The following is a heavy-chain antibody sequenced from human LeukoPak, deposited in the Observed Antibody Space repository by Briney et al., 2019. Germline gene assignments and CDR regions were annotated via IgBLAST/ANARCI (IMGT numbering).Heavy chain of an antibody. Sequence: SETLSLTCSVSDGSISSGYYYWAWIRQPPGKGPEWIGSIYYSGTTYPNPSLKSRVTISVDTSKNQFSLKLSSVTAADTAVYYCARDLRLRRYFDYWGQGTLVTVSS. D-gene: IGHD4-17*01. CDR3: ARDLRLRRYFDY. CDR2: IYYSGTT. J-gene: IGHJ4*02. V-gene: IGHV4-39*02. CDR1: DGSISSGYYY.